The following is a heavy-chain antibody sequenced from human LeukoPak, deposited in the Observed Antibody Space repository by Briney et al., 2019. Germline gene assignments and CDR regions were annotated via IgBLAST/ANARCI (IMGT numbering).Heavy chain of an antibody. V-gene: IGHV3-23*01. Sequence: GGSLRLSCAASGFTFSSYGMSWVRQAPGKGLEWVSGISGSGGSTYYADSVKGRFTISRDNSKNTLYLQMNSLRAEDTAVYYCAKDPRYSSGIYWGQGTLVTVSS. J-gene: IGHJ4*02. CDR2: ISGSGGST. CDR1: GFTFSSYG. D-gene: IGHD6-19*01. CDR3: AKDPRYSSGIY.